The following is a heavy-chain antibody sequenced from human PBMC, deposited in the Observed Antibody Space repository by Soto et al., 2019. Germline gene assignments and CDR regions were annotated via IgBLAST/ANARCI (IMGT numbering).Heavy chain of an antibody. CDR1: GYTFSTYY. J-gene: IGHJ4*02. D-gene: IGHD3-22*01. CDR2: INPSGGST. CDR3: ARDGDYYDSSGYPDY. Sequence: ASVKVSCKASGYTFSTYYMHWVRQAPGQGLEWMGIINPSGGSTSYAQKFQGRVTMTRDTSTSTVYMELSSLRSEDTAVYYCARDGDYYDSSGYPDYWGQGTLVTVSS. V-gene: IGHV1-46*03.